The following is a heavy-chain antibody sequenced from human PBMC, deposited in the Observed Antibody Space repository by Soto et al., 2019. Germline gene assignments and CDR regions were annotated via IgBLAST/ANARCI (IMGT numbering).Heavy chain of an antibody. CDR1: GYSFTSYW. V-gene: IGHV5-51*01. CDR2: IYPGDSDT. D-gene: IGHD3-22*01. Sequence: GESLKISCKGSGYSFTSYWIGWVRQMPGKGLEWMGIIYPGDSDTRYSPSFQGQVTISADKSISTAYLQWSSLKASDTAMYYCARHVYDYPFGNAYDSSGYYYGVYFDYWGQGTLVTVSS. J-gene: IGHJ4*02. CDR3: ARHVYDYPFGNAYDSSGYYYGVYFDY.